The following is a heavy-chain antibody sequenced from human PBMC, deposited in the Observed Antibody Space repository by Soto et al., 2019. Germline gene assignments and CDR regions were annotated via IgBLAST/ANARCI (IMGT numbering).Heavy chain of an antibody. V-gene: IGHV3-15*07. CDR2: IKSKNDGVAT. J-gene: IGHJ3*02. Sequence: GGSLRLSCAASGLTFNNAWMNWVRQAPGKGLEWVGRIKSKNDGVATEYSAPVKDRFTISRDDSKNNLYLQMNSLKTEDTAVYYCTTDAQWGIWGQGTMVTVSS. CDR1: GLTFNNAW. D-gene: IGHD2-8*01. CDR3: TTDAQWGI.